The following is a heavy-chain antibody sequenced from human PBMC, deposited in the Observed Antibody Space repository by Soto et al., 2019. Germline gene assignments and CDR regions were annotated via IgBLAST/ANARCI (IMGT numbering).Heavy chain of an antibody. J-gene: IGHJ4*02. Sequence: PSETLSLTCTVSGGSISSGGYYWSWIRQHPGKGLEWIGYIYYSGSTYYNPSLKSRVTISVDTSKNQFSLKLSSVTAADTAVYYCARAKAVAGKGFDYWGQGTLVTVSS. D-gene: IGHD6-19*01. V-gene: IGHV4-31*03. CDR3: ARAKAVAGKGFDY. CDR1: GGSISSGGYY. CDR2: IYYSGST.